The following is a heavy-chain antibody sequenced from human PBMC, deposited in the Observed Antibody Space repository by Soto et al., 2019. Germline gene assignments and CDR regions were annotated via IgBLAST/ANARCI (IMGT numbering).Heavy chain of an antibody. Sequence: EVQLLEHGGQLVQPGESLRLSCAASGFTFRTFTMNWVRQAPGKGLEWVSGIIGGDGDKFYSDSVKGRFTISRDNSKDMLFLQMSSLRVDDTAVYYCAKDRDPDGIRTFDSWGQGTLVTVSS. J-gene: IGHJ5*01. CDR3: AKDRDPDGIRTFDS. CDR2: IIGGDGDK. V-gene: IGHV3-23*01. CDR1: GFTFRTFT. D-gene: IGHD1-20*01.